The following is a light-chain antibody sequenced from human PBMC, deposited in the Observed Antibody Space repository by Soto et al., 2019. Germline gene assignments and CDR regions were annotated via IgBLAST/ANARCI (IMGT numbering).Light chain of an antibody. J-gene: IGLJ1*01. V-gene: IGLV1-44*01. Sequence: QSALTQPPSASGTPGQRVTISCSGSSSNIGSNTVNWYQQLPGMAPKLLIYSNNQRPSGVPDRFSGSKSGTSASLAISGLQSEDEADYYCAAWDDSLSGYVFGPGTKVTVL. CDR3: AAWDDSLSGYV. CDR1: SSNIGSNT. CDR2: SNN.